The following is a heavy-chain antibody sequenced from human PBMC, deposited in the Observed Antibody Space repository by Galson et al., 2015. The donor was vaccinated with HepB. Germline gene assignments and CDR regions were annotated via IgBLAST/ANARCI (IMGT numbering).Heavy chain of an antibody. CDR2: ISYDGSNK. CDR1: GFTFSSYG. D-gene: IGHD2-15*01. Sequence: SLRLSCAASGFTFSSYGMHWVRQAPGKGLEWVAVISYDGSNKYYADSVKGRFTISRDNSKNTLYLQMNSLRAEDTAVYYCAKDRAHTPDYWGQGTLVTVSS. CDR3: AKDRAHTPDY. V-gene: IGHV3-30*18. J-gene: IGHJ4*02.